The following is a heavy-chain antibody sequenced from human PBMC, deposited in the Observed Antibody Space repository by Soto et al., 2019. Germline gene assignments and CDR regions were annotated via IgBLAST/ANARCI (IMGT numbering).Heavy chain of an antibody. V-gene: IGHV3-23*01. Sequence: EMQLLESGGGLVQPGGSLRLSCAASGFTFSSFAMSWVRQAPGKGLDWVSAISGSGGSTYSADSVKGRFTISRDNSKNTLYLQMNSLRGEDTAVYYCARYFRGSGRYFFDYWGQGTLVTVSS. D-gene: IGHD6-19*01. J-gene: IGHJ4*02. CDR2: ISGSGGST. CDR3: ARYFRGSGRYFFDY. CDR1: GFTFSSFA.